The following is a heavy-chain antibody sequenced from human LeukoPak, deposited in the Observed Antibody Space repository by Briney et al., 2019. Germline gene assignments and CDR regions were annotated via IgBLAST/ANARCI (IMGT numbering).Heavy chain of an antibody. CDR3: ARHRRGTGWYFMDC. J-gene: IGHJ4*02. CDR1: GGFMNSDSYY. D-gene: IGHD6-19*01. Sequence: SETLSLTCIVSGGFMNSDSYYWAWIRQPPGKGLQWIGSLYYRGSAYYGPSLKGRVTISGDTSQTQFSLKLNSVTAADTAVYYCARHRRGTGWYFMDCWGQGALVTVSS. V-gene: IGHV4-39*01. CDR2: LYYRGSA.